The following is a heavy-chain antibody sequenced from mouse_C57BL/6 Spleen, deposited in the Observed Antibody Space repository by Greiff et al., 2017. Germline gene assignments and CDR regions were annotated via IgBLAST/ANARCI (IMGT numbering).Heavy chain of an antibody. Sequence: EVQLQESGGDLVKPGGSLKLSCAASGFTFSSYGMSWVRQTPDKRLEWVATISSGGSYTYSPDSVKGRFTISRDNAKNTLYLQMSSLKSEDTAMYYCARQYYYGSSLDYFDYWGQGTTLTVSS. CDR2: ISSGGSYT. V-gene: IGHV5-6*01. CDR1: GFTFSSYG. CDR3: ARQYYYGSSLDYFDY. D-gene: IGHD1-1*01. J-gene: IGHJ2*01.